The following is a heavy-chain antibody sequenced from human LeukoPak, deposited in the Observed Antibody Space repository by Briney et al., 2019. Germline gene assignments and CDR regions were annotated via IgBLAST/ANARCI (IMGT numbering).Heavy chain of an antibody. V-gene: IGHV3-73*01. J-gene: IGHJ3*02. CDR2: IRAKAHNYAT. CDR1: GLIFSDYA. CDR3: TKALFDI. Sequence: PGGSLRLSCEASGLIFSDYAVHWVRQTSGNGLEWVGRIRAKAHNYATTYSSSVKGRFTFSRDDSKNTAYLQMNSLRIEDTAVYYCTKALFDIWGPGTRVTVSS.